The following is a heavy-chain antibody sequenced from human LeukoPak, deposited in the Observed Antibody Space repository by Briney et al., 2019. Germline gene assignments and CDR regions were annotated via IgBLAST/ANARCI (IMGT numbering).Heavy chain of an antibody. CDR1: GFTFSSYA. Sequence: TGGSLRLSCAASGFTFSSYAMHWVRQAPGKGLEWVAVISYDGSNKYYADSVKGRFTISRGNSKNTLYLQMNSLRAEDTAVYYCARADCSSTSCATIDYWGQGTLVTVSS. J-gene: IGHJ4*02. CDR3: ARADCSSTSCATIDY. CDR2: ISYDGSNK. V-gene: IGHV3-30*04. D-gene: IGHD2-2*01.